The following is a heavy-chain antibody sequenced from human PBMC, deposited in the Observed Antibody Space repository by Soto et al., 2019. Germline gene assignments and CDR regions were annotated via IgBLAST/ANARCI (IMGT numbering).Heavy chain of an antibody. V-gene: IGHV4-39*01. CDR1: GGSISRSGYY. CDR3: ASLFYCSSTSCYYYYGMDV. J-gene: IGHJ6*02. Sequence: QLQLQESGPGLVKPSETLSLTCTVSGGSISRSGYYWSWIRQPPGKGLEWIGSIYYSGSTYYNPSLKSRVTISVDTSKNQFSLKLSSVTAADTAVYYCASLFYCSSTSCYYYYGMDVWGQGTTVTVSS. CDR2: IYYSGST. D-gene: IGHD2-2*01.